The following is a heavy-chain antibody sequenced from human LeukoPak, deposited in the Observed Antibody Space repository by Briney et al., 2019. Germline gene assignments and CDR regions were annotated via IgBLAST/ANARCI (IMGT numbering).Heavy chain of an antibody. V-gene: IGHV3-20*04. Sequence: PGGSLRLSCAASGFTFDDYGMSWVRQAPGKGLEWVSGINLNGGSTGYADSVKGRFTISRDNAKNSLYLQMNSLRAEDTALYYCARGGYYYDSSGYYSFYYYYYYMDVWGKGTTVTVSS. CDR1: GFTFDDYG. D-gene: IGHD3-22*01. J-gene: IGHJ6*03. CDR2: INLNGGST. CDR3: ARGGYYYDSSGYYSFYYYYYYMDV.